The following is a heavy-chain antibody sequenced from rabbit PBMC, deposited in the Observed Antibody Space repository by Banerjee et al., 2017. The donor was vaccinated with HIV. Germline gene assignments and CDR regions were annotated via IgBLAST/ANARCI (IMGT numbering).Heavy chain of an antibody. J-gene: IGHJ4*01. V-gene: IGHV1S40*01. CDR1: GIDFSSGYD. D-gene: IGHD4-1*01. CDR2: IYTDSTT. CDR3: ARDLAGVIGWNFNF. Sequence: QSLEESGGDLVKPGASLTLTCKASGIDFSSGYDMCWVRQAPGKGLEWIACIYTDSTTYYASWAKGRFTISKTSSTTVTLQMTSLTAADTATYFCARDLAGVIGWNFNFWGPGTLVTVS.